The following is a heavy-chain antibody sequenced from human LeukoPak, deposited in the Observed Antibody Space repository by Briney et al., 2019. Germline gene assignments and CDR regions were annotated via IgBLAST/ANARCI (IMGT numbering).Heavy chain of an antibody. V-gene: IGHV4-34*01. CDR3: ARDSSGYDLYYYYYMDV. CDR1: GGSFSGYY. Sequence: PSETLSLTCAVYGGSFSGYYWSWIRQPPGKGLEWIGEINHSGSTNYDPSLKSRVTISVDTSKNQFSLKLSSVTAADTAVYYCARDSSGYDLYYYYYMDVWGKGTTVTVPS. D-gene: IGHD3-22*01. J-gene: IGHJ6*03. CDR2: INHSGST.